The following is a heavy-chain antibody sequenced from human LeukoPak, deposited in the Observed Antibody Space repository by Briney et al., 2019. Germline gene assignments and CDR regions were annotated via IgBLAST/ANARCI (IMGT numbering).Heavy chain of an antibody. CDR1: GGTFSSYA. CDR2: IIPIFGTA. D-gene: IGHD1-26*01. CDR3: ARVRQSGSPLDY. J-gene: IGHJ4*02. V-gene: IGHV1-69*01. Sequence: SVKVSCKASGGTFSSYAISWVRQAPGQGLEWMGGIIPIFGTANYAQKFQGRVTITADESTSTAYMELSSLRSEDTAVYYCARVRQSGSPLDYWGQGTLVTVSS.